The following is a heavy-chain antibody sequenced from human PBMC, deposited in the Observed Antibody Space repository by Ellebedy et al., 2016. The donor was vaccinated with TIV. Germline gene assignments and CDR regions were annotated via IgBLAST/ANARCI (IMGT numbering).Heavy chain of an antibody. CDR2: IYPGDSDT. D-gene: IGHD5-18*01. J-gene: IGHJ5*02. V-gene: IGHV5-51*01. Sequence: GESLKISXKGSGYSFTSYWIGWVRQMPGKGLEWMGIIYPGDSDTRYSPSFQGQVTISADKSISTAYLQWSSLKASDTAMYYCARVDTAMVKPFDPWGQGTLVTVSS. CDR3: ARVDTAMVKPFDP. CDR1: GYSFTSYW.